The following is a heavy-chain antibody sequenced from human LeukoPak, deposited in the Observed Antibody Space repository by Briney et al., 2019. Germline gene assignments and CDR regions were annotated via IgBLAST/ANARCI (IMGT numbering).Heavy chain of an antibody. J-gene: IGHJ6*03. Sequence: SETLSLTCSVSGGSISSYYWSWIRQPPGKGLEWIGYIYYSGSTNYNPSLKSRVTISVDTSKNQFSLKLSSVTAADTAVYYCARDMGGYDRNYYYYYMDVWGKGTTVTVSS. V-gene: IGHV4-59*01. CDR3: ARDMGGYDRNYYYYYMDV. CDR2: IYYSGST. D-gene: IGHD5-12*01. CDR1: GGSISSYY.